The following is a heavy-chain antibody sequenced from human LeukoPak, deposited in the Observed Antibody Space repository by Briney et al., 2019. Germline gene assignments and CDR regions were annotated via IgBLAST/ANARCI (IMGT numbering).Heavy chain of an antibody. D-gene: IGHD3-22*01. CDR3: ATPDSSGYTFDY. Sequence: ASVKVSCKVSGYTLTELSMHWVRQAPGKGLEWMGGFEPEDGETIYAQKFQGRVTMTEDTSTDTAYMELSSLRSEDTAVYYCATPDSSGYTFDYWGQGTLVTVSS. CDR1: GYTLTELS. V-gene: IGHV1-24*01. J-gene: IGHJ4*02. CDR2: FEPEDGET.